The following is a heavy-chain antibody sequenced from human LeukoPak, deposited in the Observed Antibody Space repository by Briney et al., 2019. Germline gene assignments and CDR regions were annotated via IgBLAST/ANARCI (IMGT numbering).Heavy chain of an antibody. J-gene: IGHJ4*02. CDR1: GGSFSGYY. CDR2: INHSGST. V-gene: IGHV4-34*01. Sequence: PSETLSLTCAVYGGSFSGYYWSWIRQPPGKGLEWIGEINHSGSTNYNPSLKSRVTISVDTSKNQFSLKLSSVTAADTAVYYCASPFARAPNSSGRSYWGQGTLVTVSS. D-gene: IGHD6-19*01. CDR3: ASPFARAPNSSGRSY.